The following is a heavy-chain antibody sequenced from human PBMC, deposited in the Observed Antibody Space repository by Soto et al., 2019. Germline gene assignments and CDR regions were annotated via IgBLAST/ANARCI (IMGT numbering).Heavy chain of an antibody. D-gene: IGHD2-2*01. J-gene: IGHJ6*02. CDR3: AKDPAAIVVVPAATPPYGMDV. CDR2: ISGSGGST. CDR1: GFTFSSYA. V-gene: IGHV3-23*01. Sequence: EVQLLESGGGLVQPGGSLRLSCAASGFTFSSYAMSWVRQAPGKGLEWVSAISGSGGSTYYADPVKGRFTISRNNSKNTMYLQMNSLRAEDTAVYYCAKDPAAIVVVPAATPPYGMDVWGQGTTVTVSS.